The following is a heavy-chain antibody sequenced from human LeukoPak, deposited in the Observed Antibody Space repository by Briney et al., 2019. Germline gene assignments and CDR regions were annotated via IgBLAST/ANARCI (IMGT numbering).Heavy chain of an antibody. Sequence: GSLRLSCAASGFTFSSYWMSWVRQAPGKGLEWVTLISHDGNNKHYADSVKGRFTISRDNSKNTLYLQMNSLRAEDTALYYCAKGLERESRLDSWGQGTLVTVSS. V-gene: IGHV3-30*18. CDR2: ISHDGNNK. D-gene: IGHD1-1*01. CDR1: GFTFSSYW. CDR3: AKGLERESRLDS. J-gene: IGHJ4*02.